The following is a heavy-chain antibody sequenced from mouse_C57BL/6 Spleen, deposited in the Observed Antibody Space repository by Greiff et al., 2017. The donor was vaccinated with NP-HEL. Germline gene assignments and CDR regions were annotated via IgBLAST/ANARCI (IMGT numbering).Heavy chain of an antibody. V-gene: IGHV5-17*01. Sequence: EVKLQESGGGLVKPGGSLKLSCAASGFTFSDYGMHWVRQAPEKGLEWVAYISSGSSTIYYADTVKGRFTISRDNAKNTLFLQMTSLRSEDTAMYYCALLLLYFDVWGTGTTVTVSS. J-gene: IGHJ1*03. CDR3: ALLLLYFDV. D-gene: IGHD1-1*01. CDR1: GFTFSDYG. CDR2: ISSGSSTI.